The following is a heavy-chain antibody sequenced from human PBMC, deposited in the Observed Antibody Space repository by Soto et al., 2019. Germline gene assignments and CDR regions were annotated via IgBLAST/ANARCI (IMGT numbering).Heavy chain of an antibody. V-gene: IGHV5-51*01. CDR2: IYPGDSDT. D-gene: IGHD3-3*01. J-gene: IGHJ6*02. CDR1: GYSFTSYW. Sequence: PGESLKISCKGSGYSFTSYWIGWVRQMPGKGLEWMGIIYPGDSDTRYSPSFQGQVTISADRSISTAYLQWSSLKASDTAMYYCARDRNYDFWSGYYMGGMDVWGQGTTVTVSS. CDR3: ARDRNYDFWSGYYMGGMDV.